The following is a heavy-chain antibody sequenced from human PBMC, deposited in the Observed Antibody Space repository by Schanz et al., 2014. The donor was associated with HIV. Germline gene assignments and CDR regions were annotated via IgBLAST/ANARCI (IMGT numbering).Heavy chain of an antibody. CDR1: GYAFSDYY. J-gene: IGHJ4*02. D-gene: IGHD1-20*01. Sequence: QVQLVQSGTEVSKPGTSVKVSCKTSGYAFSDYYLHWVRQAPEQGLEWMGWINPNSGSTNYARKFQGRVTFSRDTSTGTAYMEVTKLTYDDTAVYYCARDWENNWRYVGGFDSWGLGTLVIVSS. CDR3: ARDWENNWRYVGGFDS. CDR2: INPNSGST. V-gene: IGHV1-2*02.